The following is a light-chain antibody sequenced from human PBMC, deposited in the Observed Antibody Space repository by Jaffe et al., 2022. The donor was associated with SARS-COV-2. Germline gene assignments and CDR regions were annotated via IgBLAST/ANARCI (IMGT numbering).Light chain of an antibody. J-gene: IGKJ2*01. V-gene: IGKV3-11*01. CDR1: QSVSSH. CDR3: QQRDNAYA. Sequence: EVVLTQSPGTLSLSPGERATLSCRASQSVSSHLAWYQQKPGQAPRLLICDASKRATGIPARFSGSGSGTDFTLTISSLEPEDSAVYYCQQRDNAYAFAQGTKLEI. CDR2: DAS.